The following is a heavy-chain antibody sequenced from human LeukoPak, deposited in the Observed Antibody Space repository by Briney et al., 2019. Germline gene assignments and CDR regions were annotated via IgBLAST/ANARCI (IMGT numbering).Heavy chain of an antibody. J-gene: IGHJ4*02. CDR1: GGTSSSYA. CDR3: AGEESGYSYGGPFDY. CDR2: IIPIFGTA. Sequence: SVKVSCKASGGTSSSYAISWVRQAPGQGLEWMGGIIPIFGTANYAQKFQGRVTITADGSTSTAYMELSSLRSEDAAVYYCAGEESGYSYGGPFDYWGQGTLVTVSS. V-gene: IGHV1-69*01. D-gene: IGHD5-18*01.